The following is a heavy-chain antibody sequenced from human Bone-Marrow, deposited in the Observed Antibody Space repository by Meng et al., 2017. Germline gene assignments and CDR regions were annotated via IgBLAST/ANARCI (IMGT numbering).Heavy chain of an antibody. Sequence: EVQVWGSGGGLCQPGGSLRLSCAASGVTFSSYAMSWVRQAPGKGLEWVSAISGSGGSTYYADSVKGRFTISRDNSKNTLYLQMNSLRAEDTAVYYCAKDFRYSGYDFVYWGQGTLVTVSS. V-gene: IGHV3-23*01. D-gene: IGHD5-12*01. CDR3: AKDFRYSGYDFVY. CDR2: ISGSGGST. J-gene: IGHJ4*02. CDR1: GVTFSSYA.